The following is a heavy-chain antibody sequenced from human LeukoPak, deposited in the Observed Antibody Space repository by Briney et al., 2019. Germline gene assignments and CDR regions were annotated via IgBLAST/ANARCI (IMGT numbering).Heavy chain of an antibody. Sequence: PGGSLRLSCAASGFTVSSNYMSWVRQAPGKGLEWVSVIYSGGSTYYADSVKGRFSISRDKSKNTLYLQMNSLRAEDTAVYYCARRLGSGTQRAPWFDPWGQGTLVTVSS. D-gene: IGHD3-10*01. V-gene: IGHV3-66*01. CDR2: IYSGGST. CDR3: ARRLGSGTQRAPWFDP. J-gene: IGHJ5*02. CDR1: GFTVSSNY.